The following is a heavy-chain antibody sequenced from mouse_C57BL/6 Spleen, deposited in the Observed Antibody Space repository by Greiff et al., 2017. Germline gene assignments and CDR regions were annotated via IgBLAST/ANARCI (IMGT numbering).Heavy chain of an antibody. J-gene: IGHJ3*01. Sequence: QVKLQQSGPELVQPGASVTISCKASGYAFSSSWMNWVKQRPGTGLEWIGRIYPGDGDTNYNGKFKGKATMPADKSSRTPSMRLGSLTSVDSAVYFCATQTGTWFADWGQGTRVTVSA. CDR3: ATQTGTWFAD. V-gene: IGHV1-82*01. D-gene: IGHD4-1*01. CDR1: GYAFSSSW. CDR2: IYPGDGDT.